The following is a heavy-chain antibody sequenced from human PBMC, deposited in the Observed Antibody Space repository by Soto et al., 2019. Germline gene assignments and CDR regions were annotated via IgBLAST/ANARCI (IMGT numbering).Heavy chain of an antibody. CDR1: GGGNLRDYR. CDR3: ERGVLGSNFAAVY. V-gene: IGHV1-69*01. CDR2: IIPKLGSA. J-gene: IGHJ4*01. D-gene: IGHD3-10*01. Sequence: QVQLVQSGAEVKEPGSSVKVSCKASGGGNLRDYRTTWVRRAPGQGLEWMGGIIPKLGSANYAQNFQGRVTVTADDSTNTVYMDLSCSRSHDTAYYYCERGVLGSNFAAVYWGQPTPRTVS.